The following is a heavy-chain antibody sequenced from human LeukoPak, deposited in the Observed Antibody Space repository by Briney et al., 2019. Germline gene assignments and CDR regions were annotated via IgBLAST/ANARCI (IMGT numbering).Heavy chain of an antibody. Sequence: GASVKVSCKASGYTFTNYYIHWVRQAPGQGLEWMGWISAYNGNTNYAQKLQGRVTMTTDTSTSTAYMELRSLRSDDTAVYYCARCSLDLYYDSSGFDPWGQGTLVTVSS. CDR1: GYTFTNYY. CDR3: ARCSLDLYYDSSGFDP. D-gene: IGHD3-22*01. CDR2: ISAYNGNT. J-gene: IGHJ5*02. V-gene: IGHV1-18*04.